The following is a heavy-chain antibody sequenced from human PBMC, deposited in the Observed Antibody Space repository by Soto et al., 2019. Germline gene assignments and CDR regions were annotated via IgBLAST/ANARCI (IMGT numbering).Heavy chain of an antibody. CDR1: GGSFSGYY. V-gene: IGHV4-34*01. Sequence: SETLSLTCAVYGGSFSGYYWSWIRQPPGKGLEGIGEINHSGSTNYNPSLKSRVTISVDTSKNQFSLKLSSVTAADTAVYYCARWAAGYYDFWSGYYRRVYGMDVWGQGTTVTVSS. D-gene: IGHD3-3*01. J-gene: IGHJ6*02. CDR2: INHSGST. CDR3: ARWAAGYYDFWSGYYRRVYGMDV.